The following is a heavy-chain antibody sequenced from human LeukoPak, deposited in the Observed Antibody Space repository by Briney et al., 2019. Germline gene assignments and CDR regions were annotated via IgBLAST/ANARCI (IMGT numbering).Heavy chain of an antibody. J-gene: IGHJ5*02. CDR1: GFTFSSYN. V-gene: IGHV3-23*01. CDR3: VREDFAYVSETYRYWFDP. D-gene: IGHD3-16*02. CDR2: VNTNGGST. Sequence: GGSLRLSCAASGFTFSSYNMNWVRQAPGKGLEWVSTVNTNGGSTYYAASVKGRFTVSRDNSANTLSLQMNSLTVADTAIYYCVREDFAYVSETYRYWFDPWGQGTLVTVSS.